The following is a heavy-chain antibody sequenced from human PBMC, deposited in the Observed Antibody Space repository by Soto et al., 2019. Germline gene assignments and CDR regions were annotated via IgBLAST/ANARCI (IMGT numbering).Heavy chain of an antibody. D-gene: IGHD4-17*01. CDR3: ARDLRTTVTDCFDY. Sequence: ASVKVSCKASGYTFTSYAMHWVRQAPGQRLEWMGWINAGNGNTKYSQKFQGRVTITRDTSASTAYMELSSLRSEDTAVYYCARDLRTTVTDCFDYWGQGTLVTVSS. CDR1: GYTFTSYA. V-gene: IGHV1-3*01. CDR2: INAGNGNT. J-gene: IGHJ4*02.